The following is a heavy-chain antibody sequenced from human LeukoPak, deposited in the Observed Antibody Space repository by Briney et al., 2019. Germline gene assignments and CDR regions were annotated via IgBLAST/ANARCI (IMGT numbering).Heavy chain of an antibody. CDR2: INPNSGGT. J-gene: IGHJ5*02. Sequence: ASVKVSCKASGYTFTGYYMHWVRQAPGQGLEWMGWINPNSGGTNYAQKFQGRVTMTRDTSISTAYMELSRRRSDDTAVYYCAREELQYVGFDPWGQGTLVTVSS. CDR3: AREELQYVGFDP. V-gene: IGHV1-2*02. D-gene: IGHD4-11*01. CDR1: GYTFTGYY.